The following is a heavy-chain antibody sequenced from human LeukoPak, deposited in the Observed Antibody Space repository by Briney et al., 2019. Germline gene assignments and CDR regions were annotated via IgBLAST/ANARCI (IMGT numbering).Heavy chain of an antibody. V-gene: IGHV5-51*01. J-gene: IGHJ4*02. CDR2: IRPGNSET. CDR1: GYRFTSSW. CDR3: ARQADGDKPRDY. Sequence: GESLKIYCKGAGYRFTSSWIGWVRQMPGKGLEWMGIIRPGNSETRYSPSFQGQVTFSVDRSITTAYLQWSSLKASDTAIYYCARQADGDKPRDYWGQGTLVTVSS. D-gene: IGHD5-24*01.